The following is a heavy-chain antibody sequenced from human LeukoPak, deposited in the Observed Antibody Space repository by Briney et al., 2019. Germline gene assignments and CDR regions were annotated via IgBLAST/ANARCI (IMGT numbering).Heavy chain of an antibody. CDR2: INPNSGGT. CDR1: GYTFTGYY. V-gene: IGHV1-2*02. J-gene: IGHJ4*02. Sequence: ASVKVSCKASGYTFTGYYMHWVRQAPGQGLEWMGWINPNSGGTNYAQKFQGRVTMTRDTSISTAYMELSRLRSDDTAVYYCARNRPAARWELLRFYFDYWGQGTLVTVSS. D-gene: IGHD1-26*01. CDR3: ARNRPAARWELLRFYFDY.